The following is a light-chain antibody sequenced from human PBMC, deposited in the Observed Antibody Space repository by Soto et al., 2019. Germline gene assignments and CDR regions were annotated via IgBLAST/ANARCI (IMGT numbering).Light chain of an antibody. J-gene: IGKJ1*01. Sequence: DIQMTQSPSTLSASVGDRVTITCRASQSISSWLAWYQQKPGTAPKLLIYDASSLERGVPSRFSGSGSGTEFTLTISSLQPDDFATYYCQQYGGFSRTFGQGTKVDIK. CDR2: DAS. CDR1: QSISSW. V-gene: IGKV1-5*01. CDR3: QQYGGFSRT.